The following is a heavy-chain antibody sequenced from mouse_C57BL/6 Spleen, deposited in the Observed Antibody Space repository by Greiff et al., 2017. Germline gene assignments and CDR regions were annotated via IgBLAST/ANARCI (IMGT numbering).Heavy chain of an antibody. CDR1: GYTFTGYW. CDR2: ILPGSGST. CDR3: ARYPLITTVVATGDYFDY. D-gene: IGHD1-1*01. Sequence: VQLQQSGAELMKPGASVKLSCKATGYTFTGYWLEWVKQRPGHGLEWIGEILPGSGSTNYNEKFKGKATFTADPSSNTAYMQLSSLTTEDSAIYYCARYPLITTVVATGDYFDYWGQGTTRTVSS. V-gene: IGHV1-9*01. J-gene: IGHJ2*01.